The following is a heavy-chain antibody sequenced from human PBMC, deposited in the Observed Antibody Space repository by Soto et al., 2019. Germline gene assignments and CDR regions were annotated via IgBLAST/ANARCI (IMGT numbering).Heavy chain of an antibody. CDR1: GFTFSSYA. V-gene: IGHV3-23*01. Sequence: EVQLLESGGGLVQPGGSLRLSCAASGFTFSSYAMSWFRQAPGKGLEWVSSITGSAGSTYDADSVKGQFTISRDNSKNTLYLPMNSLRAEDTAVYYCAKDRNRWLRFDLGYWGQGTLVTVSS. CDR2: ITGSAGST. D-gene: IGHD5-12*01. J-gene: IGHJ4*02. CDR3: AKDRNRWLRFDLGY.